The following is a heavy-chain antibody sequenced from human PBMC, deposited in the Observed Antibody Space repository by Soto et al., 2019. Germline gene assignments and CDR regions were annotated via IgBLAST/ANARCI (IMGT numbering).Heavy chain of an antibody. V-gene: IGHV4-61*01. J-gene: IGHJ6*02. CDR3: ARGIEGWYQGRYYYGMDV. CDR2: IYYSGST. D-gene: IGHD6-19*01. CDR1: GGSVSSGSYY. Sequence: QVQLQESGPGLVKPSETLSLTCTVSGGSVSSGSYYWSWIRQPPGKGLEWIGYIYYSGSTNYNPSRTSRVTISVDTSKNQFSLTLSSETAADTAVYYCARGIEGWYQGRYYYGMDVWGQGTTVTVSS.